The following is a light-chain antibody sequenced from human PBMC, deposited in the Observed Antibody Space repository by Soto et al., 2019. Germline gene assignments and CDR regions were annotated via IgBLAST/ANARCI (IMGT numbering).Light chain of an antibody. Sequence: EIVLTQSPGTLSLSPGERATLSCRASQSVSTNYLAWYQQKPGQAPRLLIYGASSRATGIPDRFSGSGSGTDFTLTIDSLQPEDVAVYYCQHYFITPPYTFGQGTKLEIK. CDR2: GAS. V-gene: IGKV3-20*01. CDR3: QHYFITPPYT. J-gene: IGKJ2*01. CDR1: QSVSTNY.